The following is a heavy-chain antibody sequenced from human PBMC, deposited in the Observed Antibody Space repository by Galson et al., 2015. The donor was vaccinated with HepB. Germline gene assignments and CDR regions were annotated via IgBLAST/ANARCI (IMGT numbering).Heavy chain of an antibody. Sequence: SVKVSCKASGYTFTSYYMHWVRQAPGQGLEWMGIINPSGGISSYAQEFQGRVTMTRDTSTSTIYMELSSLRSDDTAVYYCARDARRIAVPVTTAVNRFDYWGQGTLVTVSS. V-gene: IGHV1-46*01. D-gene: IGHD6-19*01. CDR3: ARDARRIAVPVTTAVNRFDY. CDR1: GYTFTSYY. J-gene: IGHJ4*02. CDR2: INPSGGIS.